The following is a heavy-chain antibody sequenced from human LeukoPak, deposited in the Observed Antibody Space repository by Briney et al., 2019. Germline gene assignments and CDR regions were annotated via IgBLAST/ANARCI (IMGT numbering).Heavy chain of an antibody. CDR2: INSDGSSS. CDR1: GFTFSSYW. D-gene: IGHD4-17*01. V-gene: IGHV3-74*01. Sequence: GGSLRLSCAASGFTFSSYWMHWVRQAPGKGLVWVSRINSDGSSSSYADSVKGRFTISRDNAKNTLYLQMYSLRAEDTAVYYCARDPDYGDLDYWGQGTLVTVSS. J-gene: IGHJ4*02. CDR3: ARDPDYGDLDY.